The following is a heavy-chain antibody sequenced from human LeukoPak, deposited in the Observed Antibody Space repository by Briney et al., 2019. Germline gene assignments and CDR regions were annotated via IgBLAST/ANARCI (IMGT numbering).Heavy chain of an antibody. CDR2: IYTSGST. CDR3: ARWGSSSAADY. D-gene: IGHD6-6*01. J-gene: IGHJ4*02. V-gene: IGHV4-61*02. Sequence: SETLSLNCTVSGGSISSGSYYWSWIRQPAGKGLEWIGRIYTSGSTNYNPSLKSRVTISVDTSKNQFSLKLSSVTAADTAVYYCARWGSSSAADYWGQGTLVTVSS. CDR1: GGSISSGSYY.